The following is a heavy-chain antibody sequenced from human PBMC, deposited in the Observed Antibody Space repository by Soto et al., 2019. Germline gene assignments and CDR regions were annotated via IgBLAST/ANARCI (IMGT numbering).Heavy chain of an antibody. J-gene: IGHJ6*02. Sequence: ETLSLTCTVSGGSISSSSYYWGWIRQPPGKGLEWIGSIYYSGSTYYNPSLKSRVTISVDTSKNQFSLKLSSVTAADTAVYYCASLSGDFWSGYYPLLTMDYYYGMDVWGQGTTVTVSS. D-gene: IGHD3-3*01. V-gene: IGHV4-39*01. CDR3: ASLSGDFWSGYYPLLTMDYYYGMDV. CDR1: GGSISSSSYY. CDR2: IYYSGST.